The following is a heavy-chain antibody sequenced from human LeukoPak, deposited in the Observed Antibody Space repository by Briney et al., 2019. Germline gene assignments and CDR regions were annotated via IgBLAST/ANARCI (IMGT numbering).Heavy chain of an antibody. D-gene: IGHD3-22*01. CDR1: GFTFSSYA. Sequence: GGSLRLACAASGFTFSSYAMSWVRQAPGEGRGWVSSIIVSGGSTYYADSVKGRFTISRDNSKSTLYLQMNSLRAEDTAVYYCAKDPNLEKEYYYDSSGYYGSYGMDVWGQGTTVTVSS. CDR3: AKDPNLEKEYYYDSSGYYGSYGMDV. V-gene: IGHV3-23*01. J-gene: IGHJ6*02. CDR2: IIVSGGST.